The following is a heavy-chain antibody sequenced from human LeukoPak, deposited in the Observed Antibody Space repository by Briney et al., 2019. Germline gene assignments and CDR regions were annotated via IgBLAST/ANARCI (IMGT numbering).Heavy chain of an antibody. CDR3: ARGGSWLVVAATQDDSEYFQH. CDR1: GYSFTGYY. Sequence: ASVKVSCKASGYSFTGYYMHWVGQAPGQGLEGMGWINPNSGGTNYAQKFQGRVTMTRDTSISTAYMELSRLRSDDTAVYYCARGGSWLVVAATQDDSEYFQHWGQGTLVTVSS. J-gene: IGHJ1*01. V-gene: IGHV1-2*02. D-gene: IGHD2-15*01. CDR2: INPNSGGT.